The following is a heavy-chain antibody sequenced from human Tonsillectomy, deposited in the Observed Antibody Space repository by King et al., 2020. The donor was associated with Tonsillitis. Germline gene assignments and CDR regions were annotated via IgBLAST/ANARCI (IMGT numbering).Heavy chain of an antibody. J-gene: IGHJ4*02. D-gene: IGHD4-17*01. Sequence: DVQLVESGGGLVQSGGSMRLSCAASGFTLSSYDMIWVRQAPGKGLDWVSYISSSSTTIYYADSVKGRFTISRDNAKNSLYLQMNSLRDEDTAVYYCARVWETTVTTWTDHWGQGTLVTVSS. CDR2: ISSSSTTI. V-gene: IGHV3-48*02. CDR1: GFTLSSYD. CDR3: ARVWETTVTTWTDH.